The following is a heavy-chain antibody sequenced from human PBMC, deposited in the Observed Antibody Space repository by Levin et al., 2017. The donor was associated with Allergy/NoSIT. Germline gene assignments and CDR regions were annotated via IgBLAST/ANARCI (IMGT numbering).Heavy chain of an antibody. V-gene: IGHV3-33*01. Sequence: PSGGSLRLSCAASGFTFSSYGMHWVRQAPGKGLEWVAAIWYDGSNKYYADSVKGRFTISRDNSKNTLYLQMNSLRAEDTAVYYCARDFALGVWFGDGAAFDIWGQGTMVTVSS. J-gene: IGHJ3*02. CDR3: ARDFALGVWFGDGAAFDI. D-gene: IGHD3-10*01. CDR1: GFTFSSYG. CDR2: IWYDGSNK.